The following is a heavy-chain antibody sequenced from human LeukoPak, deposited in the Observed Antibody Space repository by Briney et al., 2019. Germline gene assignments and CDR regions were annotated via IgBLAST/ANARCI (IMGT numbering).Heavy chain of an antibody. CDR3: ARTLYGSGGFVFDY. J-gene: IGHJ4*02. D-gene: IGHD3-10*01. CDR2: IYTSGST. Sequence: SETLSLTCTVSGGSISSGVYYWSWIRQPAGKGLEWIGRIYTSGSTNYNPSLKSRVTISIDTSKNQFSLKLNSVTAADTAVYYCARTLYGSGGFVFDYWGQGTLVTVSS. V-gene: IGHV4-61*02. CDR1: GGSISSGVYY.